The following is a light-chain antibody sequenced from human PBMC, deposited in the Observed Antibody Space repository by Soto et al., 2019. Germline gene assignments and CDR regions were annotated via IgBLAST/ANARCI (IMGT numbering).Light chain of an antibody. CDR3: QYYDSRLSGCV. J-gene: IGLJ1*01. V-gene: IGLV1-40*01. CDR1: SSNIGAGYD. Sequence: QSALTQPPSVSGAPGQRVTISCTGSSSNIGAGYDVHWYQQLPGTAPKLLIYGNSNRPSGVPDRFPGSKSGTSASLAITGLQAEDEADYYCQYYDSRLSGCVFGTGTKVTVL. CDR2: GNS.